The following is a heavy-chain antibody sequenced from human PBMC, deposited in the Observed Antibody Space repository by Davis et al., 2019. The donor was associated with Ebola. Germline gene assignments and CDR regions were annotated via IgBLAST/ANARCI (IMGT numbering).Heavy chain of an antibody. V-gene: IGHV1-2*04. Sequence: AASVKVSCKASGYTFTSYYIHWVRQAPGQGLEWMGWINPNSGGTNYAQKFQGWVTMTRDTSISTAYMELSRLRSDDTAVYYCARGDYGDYPWFDPWGQGTLVTVSS. D-gene: IGHD4-17*01. CDR1: GYTFTSYY. CDR3: ARGDYGDYPWFDP. CDR2: INPNSGGT. J-gene: IGHJ5*02.